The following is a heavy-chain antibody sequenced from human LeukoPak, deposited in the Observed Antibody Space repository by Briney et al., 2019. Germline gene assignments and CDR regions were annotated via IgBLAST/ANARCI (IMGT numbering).Heavy chain of an antibody. J-gene: IGHJ6*03. CDR1: GYTFTGYY. V-gene: IGHV1-2*02. Sequence: GASVKVSCKASGYTFTGYYMHWVRQAPGQRLEWMGWINPHSGGTNYAQKFQGRVTMTRDTSISTAYMELSRLRSDDTAVYYCARGLDDHGNSYYYMDVWGKGTTVTISS. CDR3: ARGLDDHGNSYYYMDV. CDR2: INPHSGGT. D-gene: IGHD4-17*01.